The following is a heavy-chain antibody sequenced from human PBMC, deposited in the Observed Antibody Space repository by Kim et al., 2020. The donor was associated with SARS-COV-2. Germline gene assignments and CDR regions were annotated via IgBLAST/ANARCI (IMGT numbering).Heavy chain of an antibody. D-gene: IGHD3-22*01. CDR3: VKDMGYYDSSGYYWPYYFGMDV. Sequence: GGSLRLSCSASGFTFSSYAMHWVRQAPGKGLEYVSAISSNGDSTYYGDSVKGRFTISRDNSKNTLYLQMSSLRAEDTAVYYCVKDMGYYDSSGYYWPYYFGMDVWGQGTTVTVSS. V-gene: IGHV3-64D*08. J-gene: IGHJ6*02. CDR2: ISSNGDST. CDR1: GFTFSSYA.